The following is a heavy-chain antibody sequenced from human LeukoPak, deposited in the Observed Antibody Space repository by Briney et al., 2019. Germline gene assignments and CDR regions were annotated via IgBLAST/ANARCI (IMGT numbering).Heavy chain of an antibody. V-gene: IGHV5-51*01. CDR2: IYPGDSDT. J-gene: IGHJ4*02. CDR3: ARLSTLTGQEGTVDY. CDR1: GGTFSSYA. Sequence: ASVKVSCKASGGTFSSYAISWVRQMPGKGLEWMGIIYPGDSDTRYSPSFQGQVTISADKSISTAYLQWSSLKASDTAMYYCARLSTLTGQEGTVDYWGQGTLVTVSS. D-gene: IGHD3-9*01.